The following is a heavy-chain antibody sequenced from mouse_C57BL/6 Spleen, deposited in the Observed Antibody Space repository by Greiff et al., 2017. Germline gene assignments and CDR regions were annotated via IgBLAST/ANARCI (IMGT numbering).Heavy chain of an antibody. Sequence: VQLQESGAELARPGASVKLSCKASGYTFTSYGISWVKQSTGQGLEWIGEIYPRSGNTYYNEKFKGKATLTADKSSSTAYMELRSLTSEDSAVYFCARSRDGYYYFDYWGQGTTLTVSS. CDR3: ARSRDGYYYFDY. CDR2: IYPRSGNT. V-gene: IGHV1-81*01. CDR1: GYTFTSYG. D-gene: IGHD2-3*01. J-gene: IGHJ2*01.